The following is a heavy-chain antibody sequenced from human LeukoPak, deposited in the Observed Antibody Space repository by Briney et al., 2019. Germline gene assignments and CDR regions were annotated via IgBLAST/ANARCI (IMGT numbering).Heavy chain of an antibody. CDR2: ISWNSGSA. Sequence: GGSLRLSCAASGFTFDDYSMHWVRQAPGKGLEWVSGISWNSGSAGYADPVKGRFTISRDSAKSSLYLQMNSLRTEDTALYYCAKDRTYSAYAALDYWGQGTLVTVSS. CDR3: AKDRTYSAYAALDY. J-gene: IGHJ4*02. V-gene: IGHV3-9*01. D-gene: IGHD5-12*01. CDR1: GFTFDDYS.